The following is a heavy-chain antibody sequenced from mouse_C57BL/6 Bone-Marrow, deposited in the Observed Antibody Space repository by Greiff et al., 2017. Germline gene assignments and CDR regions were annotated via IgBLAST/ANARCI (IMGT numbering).Heavy chain of an antibody. CDR1: GYAFTNYL. CDR3: ARGLTVYYFAY. Sequence: QVQLKESGAELVRPGTSVKVSCKASGYAFTNYLIEWVKQRPGQGLEWIGVINPGSGGTNYNEKFKGKATLTADTSSSTAYMQLSSLTSEDSAVYFCARGLTVYYFAYWGQGTTLTVSS. J-gene: IGHJ2*01. CDR2: INPGSGGT. D-gene: IGHD4-1*01. V-gene: IGHV1-54*01.